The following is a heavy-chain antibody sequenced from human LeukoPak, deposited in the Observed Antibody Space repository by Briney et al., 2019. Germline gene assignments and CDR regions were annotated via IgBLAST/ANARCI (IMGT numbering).Heavy chain of an antibody. CDR3: ARDGGPLYGSGSYALDY. CDR1: DGSIRSYY. Sequence: MPSETLSLTCTVSDGSIRSYYWNWIRQSAGKGLEWIGRIYISGSTNYNPSLKTRVTMSLDASKNQFFLTLTSVTAADTAVYYCARDGGPLYGSGSYALDYWGHGTLVTVSS. D-gene: IGHD3-10*01. V-gene: IGHV4-4*07. J-gene: IGHJ4*01. CDR2: IYISGST.